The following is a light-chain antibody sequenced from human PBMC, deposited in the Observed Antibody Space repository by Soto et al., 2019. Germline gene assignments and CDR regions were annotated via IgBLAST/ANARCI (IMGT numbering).Light chain of an antibody. Sequence: QSALTQPASVSGSPGQSITISCTGTSRDVGGYNYVSWYQQHPGKAPKLMIYEVSNRPSGVSNRFSGSKSGNTASLTISGLQAEDEADYYCSSYTSSSTPRYVFGTGTKLTVL. V-gene: IGLV2-14*01. CDR3: SSYTSSSTPRYV. J-gene: IGLJ1*01. CDR2: EVS. CDR1: SRDVGGYNY.